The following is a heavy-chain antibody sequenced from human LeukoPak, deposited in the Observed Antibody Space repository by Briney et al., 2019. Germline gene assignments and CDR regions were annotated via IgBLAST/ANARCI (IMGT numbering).Heavy chain of an antibody. CDR2: INWNGGST. Sequence: PGGSLRLSCAASGFTFDDYGMSWVRQAPGKGLEWVSGINWNGGSTGYADSVKGRFTISRDNAKNSLYLQMNSLRAEDTAVYYCARRGMNIVVVPATTYYYYYYMDVWGKGTTVTISS. D-gene: IGHD2-2*01. J-gene: IGHJ6*03. CDR3: ARRGMNIVVVPATTYYYYYYMDV. V-gene: IGHV3-20*04. CDR1: GFTFDDYG.